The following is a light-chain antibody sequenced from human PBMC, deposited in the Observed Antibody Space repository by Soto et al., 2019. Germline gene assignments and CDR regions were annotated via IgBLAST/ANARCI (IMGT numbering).Light chain of an antibody. CDR2: AAS. CDR3: QQSFSLPFT. V-gene: IGKV1-39*01. Sequence: DLQMTQSPSSLSASVGDRVTITCRASQTVSNFLNWYQQKPGKAPKLLIYAASSLQGGVPPRFSGSGSGTDFTLTISDLQPEDFSDYYCQQSFSLPFTFGPGTKVEI. CDR1: QTVSNF. J-gene: IGKJ3*01.